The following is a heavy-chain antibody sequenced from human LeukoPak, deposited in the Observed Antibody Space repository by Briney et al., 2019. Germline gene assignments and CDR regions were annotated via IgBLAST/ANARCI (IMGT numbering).Heavy chain of an antibody. Sequence: SETLSLTCTVSGGSISSYYWSWIRQPPGKGLEWIGYIYYSGSTNYNPSLKSRVTISVDTSKNQFSLKLSSVTAADTAVYYCAXXXTGDYEFDYWGQGTLVTVSS. V-gene: IGHV4-59*01. J-gene: IGHJ4*02. D-gene: IGHD4-17*01. CDR2: IYYSGST. CDR1: GGSISSYY. CDR3: AXXXTGDYEFDY.